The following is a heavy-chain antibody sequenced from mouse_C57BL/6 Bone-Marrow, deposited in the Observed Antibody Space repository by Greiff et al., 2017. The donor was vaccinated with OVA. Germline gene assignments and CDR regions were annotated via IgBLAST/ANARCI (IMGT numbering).Heavy chain of an antibody. Sequence: VQLQQSGAELVKPGASVKLSCKASGYTFTEYTIHWVKQRSGQGLEWIGWFYPGSGSIKYNEKFKDKATLTADKSSSTVYMELSRLTSEDSAVYFCARHEASYYGSSEGYYAMDYWGQGTSVTVSS. J-gene: IGHJ4*01. V-gene: IGHV1-62-2*01. D-gene: IGHD1-1*01. CDR3: ARHEASYYGSSEGYYAMDY. CDR1: GYTFTEYT. CDR2: FYPGSGSI.